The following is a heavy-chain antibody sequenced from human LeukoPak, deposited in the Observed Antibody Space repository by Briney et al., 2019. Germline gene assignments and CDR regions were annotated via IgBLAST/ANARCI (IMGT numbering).Heavy chain of an antibody. Sequence: ASVKVSCKASGYTFTSYYMQWVRQAPGQGLEWMGIINPSGGSTSYAQKFQGRVTMTRDTSTSTVYMELSSLRSEDTAVYYCARDQGVVPAANGYDAFDIWGQGTMVTVSS. V-gene: IGHV1-46*01. J-gene: IGHJ3*02. CDR3: ARDQGVVPAANGYDAFDI. D-gene: IGHD2-2*01. CDR1: GYTFTSYY. CDR2: INPSGGST.